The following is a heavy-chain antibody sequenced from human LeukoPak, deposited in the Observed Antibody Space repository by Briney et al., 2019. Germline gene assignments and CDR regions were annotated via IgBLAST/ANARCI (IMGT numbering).Heavy chain of an antibody. CDR2: ISAYNGNT. D-gene: IGHD3-22*01. CDR3: ARTAYYYDSSGYYHEGPFDY. Sequence: GASVKVSCKASGYTFTSYGISWVRQAPGQGLEWMGWISAYNGNTNYAQKLQGRVTMTTDTSTSTAYMELRSLRSDDTAVYYCARTAYYYDSSGYYHEGPFDYWGQGTLVTVSS. V-gene: IGHV1-18*01. J-gene: IGHJ4*02. CDR1: GYTFTSYG.